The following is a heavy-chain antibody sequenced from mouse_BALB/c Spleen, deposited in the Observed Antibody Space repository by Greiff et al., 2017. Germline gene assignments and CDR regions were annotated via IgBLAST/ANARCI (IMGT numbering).Heavy chain of an antibody. Sequence: EVQLQESGGGLVQPGGSLKLSCAASGFTFSSYTMSWVRQTPEKRLEWVAYISNGGGSTYYPDTVKGRFTISRDNAKNTLYLQMSSLKSEDTAMYYCARQGIYYAMDYGGQGTSVTVSS. CDR3: ARQGIYYAMDY. V-gene: IGHV5-12-2*01. J-gene: IGHJ4*01. CDR2: ISNGGGST. CDR1: GFTFSSYT.